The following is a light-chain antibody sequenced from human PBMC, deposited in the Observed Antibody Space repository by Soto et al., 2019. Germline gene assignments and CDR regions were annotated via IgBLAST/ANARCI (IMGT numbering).Light chain of an antibody. J-gene: IGKJ5*01. CDR1: QSVSSY. CDR3: QQRSNWPPL. V-gene: IGKV3-11*01. CDR2: DAS. Sequence: EIVLTQSPATLSLSPVERATLSCMASQSVSSYLAWYQQKPGQAPRLLIYDASNRATGIPARFSGSGSGTDFTLTISSLEPEDFAVYYCQQRSNWPPLFGQGTRLEIK.